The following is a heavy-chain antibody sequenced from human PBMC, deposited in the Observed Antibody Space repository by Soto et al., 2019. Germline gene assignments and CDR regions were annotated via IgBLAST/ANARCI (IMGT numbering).Heavy chain of an antibody. J-gene: IGHJ6*02. CDR2: IYSGGST. CDR3: ARVPPLERPVGYYYGMDV. CDR1: GFTFSSYA. V-gene: IGHV3-53*01. D-gene: IGHD1-1*01. Sequence: GGSLRLSCAASGFTFSSYAMSWVRQAPGKGLEWVSVIYSGGSTYYAGSVKGRFTISRDNSKNTLYLQMNSLRAEDTAVYYCARVPPLERPVGYYYGMDVWGQGTTVTVSS.